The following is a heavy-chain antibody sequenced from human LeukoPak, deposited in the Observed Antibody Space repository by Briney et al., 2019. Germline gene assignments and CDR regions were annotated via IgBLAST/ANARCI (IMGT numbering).Heavy chain of an antibody. J-gene: IGHJ3*02. D-gene: IGHD1-26*01. CDR3: ARRGATRFVFDI. CDR2: IHTDGSST. CDR1: GFTFGSYW. V-gene: IGHV3-74*01. Sequence: GGSLRLSCAASGFTFGSYWMHWVRQAPGKGLVWVSRIHTDGSSTSYADSVKGRFTISRDNAKNTLYLQMNSLRAEDTAVYYCARRGATRFVFDIWGQGTMVTVSS.